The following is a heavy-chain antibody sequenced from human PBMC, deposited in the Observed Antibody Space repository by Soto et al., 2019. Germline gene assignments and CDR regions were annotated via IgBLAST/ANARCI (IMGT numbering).Heavy chain of an antibody. CDR1: GGSVSSSSYY. D-gene: IGHD7-27*01. CDR2: IYYSGST. J-gene: IGHJ4*02. CDR3: ARRWGRTFDY. Sequence: SETLSLTCTVSGGSVSSSSYYWSWIRQPPGKGLEWIGYIYYSGSTNYNPSLKSRVTISVDTSKNQFSLKLSSVTAADTAVYYCARRWGRTFDYWGQGTLVTVSS. V-gene: IGHV4-61*01.